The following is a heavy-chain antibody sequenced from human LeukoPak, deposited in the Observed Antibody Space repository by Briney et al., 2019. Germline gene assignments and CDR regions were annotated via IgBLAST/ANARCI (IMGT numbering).Heavy chain of an antibody. CDR1: GFPFCSYW. CDR3: ARGYYYGSGSNWFDP. CDR2: IKVNGVER. J-gene: IGHJ5*02. D-gene: IGHD3-10*01. Sequence: PGRSLRLSCAPSGFPFCSYWTNWVRQAPGKGLEWVSNIKVNGVERYYVDSVKRRFTISRDNANNSLYLKMNRLRAEDTAVYYCARGYYYGSGSNWFDPWGQGTLVTVSS. V-gene: IGHV3-7*01.